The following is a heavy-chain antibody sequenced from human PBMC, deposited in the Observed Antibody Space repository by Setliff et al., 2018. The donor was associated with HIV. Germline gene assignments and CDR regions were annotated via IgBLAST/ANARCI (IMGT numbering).Heavy chain of an antibody. V-gene: IGHV1-46*01. CDR1: GYTFTSYY. CDR2: INPSGDST. J-gene: IGHJ6*03. D-gene: IGHD3-10*01. CDR3: ASRRITMVRGVISNDYYYYYMDV. Sequence: ASVKVSCKASGYTFTSYYMHWVRQAPGQGLEWIGIINPSGDSTNSAQKFQGRVTVTRDTSISSVYMELSRLRSEDTAVYYCASRRITMVRGVISNDYYYYYMDVWGKGTTVTVSS.